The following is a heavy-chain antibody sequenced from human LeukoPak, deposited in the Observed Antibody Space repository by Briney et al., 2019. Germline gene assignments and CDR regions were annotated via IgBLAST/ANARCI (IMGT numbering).Heavy chain of an antibody. J-gene: IGHJ6*02. CDR1: GFTVSSNY. V-gene: IGHV3-53*01. CDR3: AREYCSDGTCYYYYGMDV. CDR2: IYSGGKT. Sequence: GGSLRLSCAASGFTVSSNYMSWLRQAPGKGLEWVSLIYSGGKTYYADSVKGRFIISRDNSKNTLYLQMNSLRAEDTAVYYCAREYCSDGTCYYYYGMDVWGHGTTVTVSS. D-gene: IGHD2-15*01.